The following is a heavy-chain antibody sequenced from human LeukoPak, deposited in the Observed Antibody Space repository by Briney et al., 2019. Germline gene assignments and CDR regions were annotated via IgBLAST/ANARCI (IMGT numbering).Heavy chain of an antibody. CDR3: ARQYSGSYLPDAFDI. V-gene: IGHV4-59*08. D-gene: IGHD1-26*01. Sequence: SETLSLTCTVSGGSISSYYWSWLRQPPGKGLEWVGYIYYSGSTNYNPSLKSRVTISVDTSKNQFSLKLSSVTAADTAVYYCARQYSGSYLPDAFDIWGQGTMVTVSS. CDR1: GGSISSYY. CDR2: IYYSGST. J-gene: IGHJ3*02.